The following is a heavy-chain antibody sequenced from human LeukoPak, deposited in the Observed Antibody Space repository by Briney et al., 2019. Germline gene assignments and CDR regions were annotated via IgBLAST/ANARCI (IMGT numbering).Heavy chain of an antibody. CDR1: GFTFSSYW. CDR3: ARVGYFDWLRTFDI. CDR2: IKQDGSEK. V-gene: IGHV3-7*01. Sequence: GGSLRLTCAASGFTFSSYWMSWVRQAPGKGLEWVANIKQDGSEKYYVDSVKGRFTISRDNAKNSLYLQMNSLRAEDTAVYYCARVGYFDWLRTFDIWGQGTMVTVSS. J-gene: IGHJ3*02. D-gene: IGHD3-9*01.